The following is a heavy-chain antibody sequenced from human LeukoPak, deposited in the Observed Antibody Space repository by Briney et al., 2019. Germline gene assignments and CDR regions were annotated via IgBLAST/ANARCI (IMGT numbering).Heavy chain of an antibody. J-gene: IGHJ3*01. D-gene: IGHD4-23*01. CDR2: INPNTGST. CDR3: ARSPGGNPRRAFDL. CDR1: GYHFNGDF. V-gene: IGHV1-2*02. Sequence: ASVTVSCMASGYHFNGDFLQWVRQAPGQGLEWLGWINPNTGSTNYAQKFQGRVTLTRDTSITTAYMELSSLVSDDTAVYYCARSPGGNPRRAFDLWGQGTMVTVSS.